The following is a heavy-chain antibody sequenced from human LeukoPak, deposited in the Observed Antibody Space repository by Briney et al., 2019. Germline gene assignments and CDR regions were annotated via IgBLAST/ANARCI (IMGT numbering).Heavy chain of an antibody. J-gene: IGHJ4*02. D-gene: IGHD3-10*01. V-gene: IGHV1-3*01. CDR3: ARVSYGSGSYVDY. Sequence: KLQGRVTITRDTSASTAYMELSSLRSEDTAVYYCARVSYGSGSYVDYWGQGTLVTVSS.